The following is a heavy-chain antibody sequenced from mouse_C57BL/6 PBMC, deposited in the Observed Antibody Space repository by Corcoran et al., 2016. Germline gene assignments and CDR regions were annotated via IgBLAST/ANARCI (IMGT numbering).Heavy chain of an antibody. CDR2: INTYSGVP. Sequence: QIQLVQSGPVLKKPGATVKISCTASGYTFTTYGMSWVKQAPGKGLKWMGWINTYSGVPTYADDFKGRFAFSLETSASTAYLQINNLKNEDTATYFCARRSHYYGSSYVRFDYWGQGTTLTVSS. CDR3: ARRSHYYGSSYVRFDY. J-gene: IGHJ2*01. CDR1: GYTFTTYG. D-gene: IGHD1-1*01. V-gene: IGHV9-3*01.